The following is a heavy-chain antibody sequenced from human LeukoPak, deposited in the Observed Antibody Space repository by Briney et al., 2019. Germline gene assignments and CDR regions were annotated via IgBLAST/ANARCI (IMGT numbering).Heavy chain of an antibody. J-gene: IGHJ3*01. D-gene: IGHD3-16*02. CDR2: IYYSGST. V-gene: IGHV4-30-4*01. Sequence: SETLSLTCTVSGGSLSIADYYWSWIRQPPGKGLEGLEWLGYIYYSGSTYYNLSLTRRITISIDTSKKQFSLKLTSVTAADTAVYYCARSLRGYSFDDWGQGTVVTVSS. CDR3: ARSLRGYSFDD. CDR1: GGSLSIADYY.